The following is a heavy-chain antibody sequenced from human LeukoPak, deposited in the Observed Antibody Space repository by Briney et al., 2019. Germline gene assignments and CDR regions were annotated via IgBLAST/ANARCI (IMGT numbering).Heavy chain of an antibody. Sequence: PGGSLRLSCAASGFTFSSYWMHWVRQAPGKGLVWVSRINSDGTSTSHADSVKGRLTISRDNAKNTLYLQMNSLRVEDTAVYYCARTSTGTAIDMWGRGKMVTVSS. J-gene: IGHJ3*02. CDR3: ARTSTGTAIDM. CDR2: INSDGTST. CDR1: GFTFSSYW. D-gene: IGHD1-1*01. V-gene: IGHV3-74*01.